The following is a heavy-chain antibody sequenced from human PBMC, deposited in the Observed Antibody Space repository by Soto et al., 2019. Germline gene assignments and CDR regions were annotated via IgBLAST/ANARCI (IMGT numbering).Heavy chain of an antibody. Sequence: SETLSLTCSVSAGSISRYYWGWVRQPPGEGLEWIAHISYTVDASYNPSLKSRVTISLDTSKNQIALSLMSVTAADTAVYYCVGSLMSRAMESFDYWGQGTLVTVSS. V-gene: IGHV4-59*01. CDR2: ISYTVDA. CDR3: VGSLMSRAMESFDY. CDR1: AGSISRYY. J-gene: IGHJ4*02. D-gene: IGHD5-18*01.